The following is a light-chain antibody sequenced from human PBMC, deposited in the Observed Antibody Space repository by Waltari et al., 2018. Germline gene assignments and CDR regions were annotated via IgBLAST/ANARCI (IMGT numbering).Light chain of an antibody. CDR2: AAS. V-gene: IGKV1-9*01. CDR3: QQANSFPPG. Sequence: IQFTQSPSSLSASVGDRVTITCRASQGISSFLAWYQQKPGKAPKLLIYAASTLQTGVPSRFSGSGSGTDFTLTISSLQPEDFATYYCQQANSFPPGFGQGTRLEIK. CDR1: QGISSF. J-gene: IGKJ5*01.